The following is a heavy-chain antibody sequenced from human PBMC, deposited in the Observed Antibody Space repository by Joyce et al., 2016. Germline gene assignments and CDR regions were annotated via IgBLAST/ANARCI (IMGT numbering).Heavy chain of an antibody. CDR2: ISWNSGSR. CDR3: VKAGGSYPLYYYYGMDV. J-gene: IGHJ6*02. D-gene: IGHD1-26*01. V-gene: IGHV3-9*01. CDR1: GFTFDEYA. Sequence: EVQLVESGGGLVQPGRSLRLSCAASGFTFDEYAMHWVRQVPGKGLEWVSGISWNSGSRGYADSVKGRFTISRDNAKNSLSLQMNSLRAEDTALYYCVKAGGSYPLYYYYGMDVWGQGTTVTVSS.